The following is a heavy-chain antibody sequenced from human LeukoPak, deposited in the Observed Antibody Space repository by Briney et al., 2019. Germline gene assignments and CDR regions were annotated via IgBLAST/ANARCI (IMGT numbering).Heavy chain of an antibody. V-gene: IGHV3-21*01. D-gene: IGHD3-3*01. Sequence: PGGSLRLSCAASGFTLSSYSMNWVRQAPGKGLEWVSSISSSSSYIYYADSVKGRLTISRDNAKNSLYLQMNSLRAEDTAVYYCASEDFWSGPDYWGQGTLVTVSS. CDR2: ISSSSSYI. J-gene: IGHJ4*02. CDR1: GFTLSSYS. CDR3: ASEDFWSGPDY.